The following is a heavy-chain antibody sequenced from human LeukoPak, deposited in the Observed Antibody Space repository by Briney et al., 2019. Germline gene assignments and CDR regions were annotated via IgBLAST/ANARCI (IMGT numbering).Heavy chain of an antibody. V-gene: IGHV3-21*01. CDR3: ARDPPYCSGGSCYSFDY. CDR1: GFTFSTYS. D-gene: IGHD2-15*01. J-gene: IGHJ4*02. CDR2: IISSSSYI. Sequence: PGGSLRLSCAASGFTFSTYSMNWVRQAPGKGLEWVSSIISSSSYIYYADSAKGRFTISRDNAKNSLYLQMNSLRAEDTAVYYCARDPPYCSGGSCYSFDYWGQGTLVTVSS.